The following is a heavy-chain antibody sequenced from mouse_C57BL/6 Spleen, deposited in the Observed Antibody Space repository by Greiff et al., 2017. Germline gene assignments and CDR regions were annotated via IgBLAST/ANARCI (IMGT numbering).Heavy chain of an antibody. CDR2: INPSNGGT. V-gene: IGHV1-53*01. CDR1: GYTFTSYW. CDR3: AREDYDNPFDY. D-gene: IGHD2-1*01. J-gene: IGHJ2*01. Sequence: VQLQQSGTELVKPGASVKLSCKASGYTFTSYWMHWVKQRPGQGLEWIGNINPSNGGTNYNEKFKSKATLTVDKSSGTAYMELSSLTSKINAVNYCAREDYDNPFDYWGQGATLTVST.